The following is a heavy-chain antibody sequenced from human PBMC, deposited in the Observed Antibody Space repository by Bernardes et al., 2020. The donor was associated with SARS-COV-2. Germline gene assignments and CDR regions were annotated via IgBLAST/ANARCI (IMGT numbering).Heavy chain of an antibody. CDR2: INPNSGAT. Sequence: ASRKVSCKASGYTFTAYYIHWVRQAPGQGLEWMGWINPNSGATNYAQKFQGRVTMTKDTSISTAYMDLSRLRSDDTAFYYCARELLQSHYYDTSSFGPDYWGQGTLITVSS. CDR3: ARELLQSHYYDTSSFGPDY. CDR1: GYTFTAYY. J-gene: IGHJ4*02. V-gene: IGHV1-2*02. D-gene: IGHD3-22*01.